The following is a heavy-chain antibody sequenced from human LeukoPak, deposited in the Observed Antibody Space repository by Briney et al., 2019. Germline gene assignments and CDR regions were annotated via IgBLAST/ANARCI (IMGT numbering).Heavy chain of an antibody. CDR1: GYTLTSYY. J-gene: IGHJ4*02. V-gene: IGHV1-46*01. CDR2: INPSGGST. Sequence: ASVQVSCKASGYTLTSYYMHWVRQAPGQGLEWLGIINPSGGSTSYAQKFQGRVTMTRDMSTSTVYMELSSLRSADTAVYYCATYSSSSGGFDYWGQGTLVTVSS. D-gene: IGHD6-6*01. CDR3: ATYSSSSGGFDY.